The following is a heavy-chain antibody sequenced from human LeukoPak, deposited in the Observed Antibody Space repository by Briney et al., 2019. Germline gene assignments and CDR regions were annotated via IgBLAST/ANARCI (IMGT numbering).Heavy chain of an antibody. CDR3: ARAPLHDSSGHYYPH. CDR1: GYTFTNYG. CDR2: INGGNGDA. J-gene: IGHJ1*01. D-gene: IGHD3-22*01. V-gene: IGHV1-3*01. Sequence: GASVKVSCKTSGYTFTNYGMHWVRQAPGQSLEWMGWINGGNGDAKYSQNFQGRVTIIRDTSASTAYMELSSLRSEDTAVYYCARAPLHDSSGHYYPHWGQGTLVTVSS.